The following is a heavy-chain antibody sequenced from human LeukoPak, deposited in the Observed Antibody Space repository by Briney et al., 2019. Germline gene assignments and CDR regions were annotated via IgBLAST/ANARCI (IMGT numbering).Heavy chain of an antibody. D-gene: IGHD3-10*01. J-gene: IGHJ4*02. CDR2: INSSGGST. CDR3: ARGRASMVRGVNFDY. CDR1: GYTFTSYY. Sequence: ASVKVSCKASGYTFTSYYMHWVRQAPGQGLEWMGIINSSGGSTSYAQKFQGRVTMTRDTSTSTVYMELSSLRSEDTAVYYCARGRASMVRGVNFDYWGQGTPVTVSS. V-gene: IGHV1-46*01.